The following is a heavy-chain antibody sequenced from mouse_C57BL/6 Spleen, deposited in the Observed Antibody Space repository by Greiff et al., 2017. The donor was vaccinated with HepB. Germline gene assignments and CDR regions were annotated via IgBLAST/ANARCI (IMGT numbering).Heavy chain of an antibody. V-gene: IGHV1-15*01. D-gene: IGHD1-1*01. CDR1: GYTFTDYE. CDR3: TRYGSSYEGY. Sequence: QVQLKQSGAELVRPGASVTLSCKASGYTFTDYEMHWVKQTPVHGLEWIGAIDPETGGTAYNQKFKGKAILTADKSSSTAYMELRSLTSEDSAVYYCTRYGSSYEGYWGQGTTLTVSS. CDR2: IDPETGGT. J-gene: IGHJ2*01.